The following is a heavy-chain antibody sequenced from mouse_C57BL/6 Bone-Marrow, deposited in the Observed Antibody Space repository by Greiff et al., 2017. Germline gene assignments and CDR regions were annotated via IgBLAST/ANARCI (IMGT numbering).Heavy chain of an antibody. V-gene: IGHV5-17*01. J-gene: IGHJ2*01. D-gene: IGHD1-1*01. Sequence: EVKLVESGGGLVKPGGSLKLSCAASGFTFSDYGMHWVRQAPEKGLEWVAYISSGSSTLYYADTVKGRFTISRDNAKNTLFLQITSLRSEDTAMYYCARSFFITTFYFDYWGQGTTLTVSS. CDR1: GFTFSDYG. CDR2: ISSGSSTL. CDR3: ARSFFITTFYFDY.